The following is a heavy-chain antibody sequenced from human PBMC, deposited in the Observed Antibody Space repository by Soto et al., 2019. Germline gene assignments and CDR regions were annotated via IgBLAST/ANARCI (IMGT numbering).Heavy chain of an antibody. CDR1: GFTFSSYS. CDR3: ARGQWLTEVDY. D-gene: IGHD6-19*01. Sequence: EVQLVESGGGLVQPGGSLRLFCAASGFTFSSYSMNWVRQAPGKGLEWVSYISSSSSTIYYADSVKGRFTISRDNAKNSLYLQMNSLRAEDTAVYYCARGQWLTEVDYWGQGTLVTVSS. V-gene: IGHV3-48*01. CDR2: ISSSSSTI. J-gene: IGHJ4*02.